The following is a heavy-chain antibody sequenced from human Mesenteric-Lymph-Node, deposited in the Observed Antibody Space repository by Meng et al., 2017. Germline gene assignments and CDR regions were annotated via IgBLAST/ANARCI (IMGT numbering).Heavy chain of an antibody. D-gene: IGHD1-1*01. V-gene: IGHV1-3*01. J-gene: IGHJ4*02. CDR1: GYTFTSHV. CDR3: ARQIVSTYYFDY. CDR2: INPDNATT. Sequence: QVPLVQSGAEVKKTGASVKVSCKASGYTFTSHVMHWVRQAPGQRFEWMGWINPDNATTRYSQKFQGRVTITRDTSASTAYMELSSLTSEDTAVYYCARQIVSTYYFDYWGQGTLVTVSS.